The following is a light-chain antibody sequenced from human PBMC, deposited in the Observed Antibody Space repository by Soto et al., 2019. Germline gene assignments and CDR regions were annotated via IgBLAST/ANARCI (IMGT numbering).Light chain of an antibody. V-gene: IGLV2-14*01. J-gene: IGLJ1*01. CDR2: DVS. Sequence: QSVLTQPASVSGSPGQSITISCTGTSSDVGGYNYVSWYQQHPGKAPKLMIYDVSNRPSGVSNRFSGSKSGNTASLTISGLQAEDEADYYCSSYTSSSTPLYVFGTGTKLTV. CDR3: SSYTSSSTPLYV. CDR1: SSDVGGYNY.